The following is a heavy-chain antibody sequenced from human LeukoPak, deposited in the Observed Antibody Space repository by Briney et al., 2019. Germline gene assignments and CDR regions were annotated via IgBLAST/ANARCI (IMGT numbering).Heavy chain of an antibody. CDR1: GFSFRDSG. J-gene: IGHJ4*02. Sequence: GGSLRLSCEASGFSFRDSGMHFVRQAPRKGLWSVAGLWFDERIKYYADPVKGRFTISRDNSKKTVWLQMDGLTVEDTALYYCATEGPDGTYSYFHHWGQGTLVIVSS. CDR3: ATEGPDGTYSYFHH. D-gene: IGHD1-26*01. CDR2: LWFDERIK. V-gene: IGHV3-33*08.